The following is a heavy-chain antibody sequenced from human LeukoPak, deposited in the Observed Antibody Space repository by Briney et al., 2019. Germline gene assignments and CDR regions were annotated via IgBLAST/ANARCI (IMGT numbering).Heavy chain of an antibody. CDR3: AGERNYCSSTSCYLWRKFWFDP. CDR2: IIPIFGTA. CDR1: GGTFSSYA. V-gene: IGHV1-69*13. Sequence: SVKVSCKASGGTFSSYAISWVRQAPGQGLEWMGGIIPIFGTANYAQKFQGRVAITADESTSTAYMELSSLRSEDTAVYYCAGERNYCSSTSCYLWRKFWFDPWGQGTLVTVSS. J-gene: IGHJ5*02. D-gene: IGHD2-2*01.